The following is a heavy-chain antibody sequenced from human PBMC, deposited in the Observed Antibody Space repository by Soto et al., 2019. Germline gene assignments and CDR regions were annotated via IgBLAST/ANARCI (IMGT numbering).Heavy chain of an antibody. CDR3: ARQLLVCLVY. D-gene: IGHD2-2*01. CDR2: INPTGCST. CDR1: GYNXTSYY. J-gene: IGHJ4*02. V-gene: IGHV1-46*01. Sequence: LXKVSFKVYGYNXTSYYMDWVRQAPGQGLEWMGIINPTGCSTTYAQKFQGIVTMTTDKSTSTFYMELTSRISLDTTLYYCARQLLVCLVYWSQGPRVTV.